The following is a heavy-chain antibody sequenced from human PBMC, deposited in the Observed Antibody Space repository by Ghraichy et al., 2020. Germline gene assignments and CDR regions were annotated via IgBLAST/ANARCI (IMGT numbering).Heavy chain of an antibody. D-gene: IGHD3-22*01. CDR2: IYSGGST. CDR1: GFTVSSNY. J-gene: IGHJ6*02. V-gene: IGHV3-53*01. Sequence: GGSLRLSCAASGFTVSSNYMSWVRQAPGKGLEWVSVIYSGGSTYYADSVKGLFTISRDNSKNTLYLQMNSLRAEDTAVYYCARDRTYYDSSGYYGMDVWGQGTTVTVSS. CDR3: ARDRTYYDSSGYYGMDV.